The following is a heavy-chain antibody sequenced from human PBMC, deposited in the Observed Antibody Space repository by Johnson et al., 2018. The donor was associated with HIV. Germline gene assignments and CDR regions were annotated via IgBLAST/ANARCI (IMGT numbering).Heavy chain of an antibody. CDR2: ISYDGNNI. CDR1: GFTFGSYG. V-gene: IGHV3-33*05. Sequence: QVQLVESGGGVVQPGGSLRLSCAASGFTFGSYGIHWVRQVPGKGLEWVAVISYDGNNIYYSDSVKGRFTISRDNAKNSLYLQMNSLRAEDTAVYYCARGGRAHYGGNFGAFDIWGQGTMVTVSS. D-gene: IGHD4-23*01. J-gene: IGHJ3*02. CDR3: ARGGRAHYGGNFGAFDI.